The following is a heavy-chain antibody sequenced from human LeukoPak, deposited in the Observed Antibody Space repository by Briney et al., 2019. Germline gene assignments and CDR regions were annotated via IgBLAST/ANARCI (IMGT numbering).Heavy chain of an antibody. Sequence: GGSLRLSCSASGFTFGDYAMSWVRQAPGKGMEWVGFIRSKAYGGTTEYAASVKGRFTISRDDSKSIAYLQMNSLKTEDTAVYYCTRDRERYSDSSGYYNYWGQGTPVTVSS. J-gene: IGHJ4*02. D-gene: IGHD3-22*01. CDR2: IRSKAYGGTT. CDR1: GFTFGDYA. V-gene: IGHV3-49*04. CDR3: TRDRERYSDSSGYYNY.